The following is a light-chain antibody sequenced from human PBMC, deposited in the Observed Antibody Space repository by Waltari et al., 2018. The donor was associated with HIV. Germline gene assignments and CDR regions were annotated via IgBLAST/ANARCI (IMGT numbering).Light chain of an antibody. V-gene: IGLV2-14*03. Sequence: QSALTQPASVSGSPGQSITIPCIGSSSYVGAYDYVSWYQHHPGKAPKLLIYDVTHRPSGISARFSGSKSGNTASLTISGLQADDEADYYCGSYTTTSTLGVFGGGTKLTVL. CDR1: SSYVGAYDY. J-gene: IGLJ2*01. CDR3: GSYTTTSTLGV. CDR2: DVT.